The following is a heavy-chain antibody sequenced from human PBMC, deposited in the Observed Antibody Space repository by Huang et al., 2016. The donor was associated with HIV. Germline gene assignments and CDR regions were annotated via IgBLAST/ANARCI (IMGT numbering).Heavy chain of an antibody. Sequence: QLHLQASGPGLVKPSETLSLTCTVSGGSISGTPNYWGWIRQPPGKGLQWLATLSYTGLTYYNPSLKSRFSISGDTSKSQFSLRLTSVTAADTGVYYCARYGATYSIQYDWFDPWGQGTLVSVSS. V-gene: IGHV4-39*01. CDR2: LSYTGLT. D-gene: IGHD1-26*01. J-gene: IGHJ5*02. CDR3: ARYGATYSIQYDWFDP. CDR1: GGSISGTPNY.